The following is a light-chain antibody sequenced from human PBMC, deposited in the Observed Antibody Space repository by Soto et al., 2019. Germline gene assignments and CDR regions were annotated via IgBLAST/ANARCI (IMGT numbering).Light chain of an antibody. Sequence: QSALTQPASVSGSPGQSITISCTGTSSDVGGYNFVSWYQQHPCKVPKLMIFDVNRRPSGVSDRCSGSNSGNTASLTISWLQADDEGDYYCCSYTSSSTHVVGSGTKLTVL. V-gene: IGLV2-14*03. J-gene: IGLJ1*01. CDR1: SSDVGGYNF. CDR2: DVN. CDR3: CSYTSSSTHV.